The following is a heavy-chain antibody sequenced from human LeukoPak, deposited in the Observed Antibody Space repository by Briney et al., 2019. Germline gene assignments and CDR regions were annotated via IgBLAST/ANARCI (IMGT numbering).Heavy chain of an antibody. J-gene: IGHJ3*02. CDR2: IYYSGST. V-gene: IGHV4-39*07. D-gene: IGHD6-19*01. CDR3: ARPYTSGYRGAFDI. CDR1: GGSISSSSYY. Sequence: SETLSLTCTVSGGSISSSSYYWGWIRQPPGKGLEWIGSIYYSGSTYYNPSLKSRVTISVDTSKNQFSLKLSSVTAADTAVYYCARPYTSGYRGAFDIWGQGTMVTVSS.